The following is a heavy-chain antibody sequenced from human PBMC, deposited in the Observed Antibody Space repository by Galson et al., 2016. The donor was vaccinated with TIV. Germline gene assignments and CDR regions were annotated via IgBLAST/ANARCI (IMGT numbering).Heavy chain of an antibody. Sequence: LSLTCTVSGGSISSRGCYWSWIRQHPGKGLEWIGYIYYSGSTYYSPSLKSRLTISLDTSKNQFSLKLNSVTAADTAVYYCVRGLLDTSGYYPPPDAFDIWGQGTMVTVSS. J-gene: IGHJ3*02. D-gene: IGHD3-22*01. CDR1: GGSISSRGCY. CDR3: VRGLLDTSGYYPPPDAFDI. V-gene: IGHV4-31*03. CDR2: IYYSGST.